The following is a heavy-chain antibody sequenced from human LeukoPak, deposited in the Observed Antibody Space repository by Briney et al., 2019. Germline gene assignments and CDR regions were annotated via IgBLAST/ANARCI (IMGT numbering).Heavy chain of an antibody. CDR2: IRSDGSKQ. J-gene: IGHJ4*02. CDR3: ARDKYSSSWGVIDY. CDR1: GFTFNSYG. V-gene: IGHV3-30*02. D-gene: IGHD6-13*01. Sequence: PGGSLRLSCAASGFTFNSYGIHWVRQAPGKGLEWVAFIRSDGSKQYYADPVKGRFTISRDNAKNSLYLQMNSLRAEDTAVYYCARDKYSSSWGVIDYWGQGTLVTVSS.